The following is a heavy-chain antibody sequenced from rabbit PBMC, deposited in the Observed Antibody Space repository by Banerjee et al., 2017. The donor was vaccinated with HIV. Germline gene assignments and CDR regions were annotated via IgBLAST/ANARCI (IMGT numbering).Heavy chain of an antibody. CDR3: ARDLAGVTGWNFGL. V-gene: IGHV1S45*01. CDR2: MYADSTDRI. CDR1: GFFFSGSYW. J-gene: IGHJ4*01. D-gene: IGHD4-1*01. Sequence: QEQLEESGGDLVKPEGSQTLTCTASGFFFSGSYWISWVRQAPGKGLEWIAYMYADSTDRIHYATWAKGRFTISKTSSTTVTLQMTSLTAADTATYFCARDLAGVTGWNFGLWGPGTLVTVS.